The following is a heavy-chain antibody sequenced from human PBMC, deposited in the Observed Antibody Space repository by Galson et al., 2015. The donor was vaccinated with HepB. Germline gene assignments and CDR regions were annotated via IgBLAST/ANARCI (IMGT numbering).Heavy chain of an antibody. D-gene: IGHD4-23*01. J-gene: IGHJ4*02. CDR2: IGIAGDS. CDR1: GFTFSAYD. V-gene: IGHV3-13*01. Sequence: SLRLSCAASGFTFSAYDMHWVRQATGKGLEWVSVIGIAGDSYYSGSVKGRFTVSRENAKNSLYLQMNSLRAGDTAVYYCARGGFHGGNLPDYWGQGTLVTVSS. CDR3: ARGGFHGGNLPDY.